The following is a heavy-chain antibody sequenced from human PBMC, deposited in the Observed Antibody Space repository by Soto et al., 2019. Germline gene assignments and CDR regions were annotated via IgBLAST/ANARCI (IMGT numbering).Heavy chain of an antibody. CDR1: GGSFSGYY. D-gene: IGHD5-18*01. CDR2: INHSGST. V-gene: IGHV4-34*01. J-gene: IGHJ4*02. CDR3: ARGKRVDTAMALNFDY. Sequence: SETLSLTCAVYGGSFSGYYRSWIRQPPGKGLEWIGEINHSGSTNYNPSLKSRVTISVDTSKNQFSLKLSSVTAADTAVYYCARGKRVDTAMALNFDYWGQGTLVTVSS.